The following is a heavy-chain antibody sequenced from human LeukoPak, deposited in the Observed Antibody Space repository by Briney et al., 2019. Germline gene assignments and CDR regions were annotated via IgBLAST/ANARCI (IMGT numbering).Heavy chain of an antibody. Sequence: SETLSLTCTVSGGSISSSSYYWGWIRQPPGKGLEWIGSIYYSGSTYYNPSLKSRVTISVDTSKNQFSLKLSSVTAADTAVYYCARVYSSSWYSPGGAFDIWGQGTMVTVSS. CDR3: ARVYSSSWYSPGGAFDI. CDR2: IYYSGST. J-gene: IGHJ3*02. CDR1: GGSISSSSYY. D-gene: IGHD6-13*01. V-gene: IGHV4-39*07.